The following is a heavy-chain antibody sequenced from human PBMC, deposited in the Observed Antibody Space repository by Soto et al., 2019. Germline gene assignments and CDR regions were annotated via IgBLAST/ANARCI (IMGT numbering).Heavy chain of an antibody. J-gene: IGHJ3*02. CDR2: ISWNSGSI. V-gene: IGHV3-9*01. CDR3: AKGRVIITGGFDAFDI. Sequence: EVQLVESGGGLVQPGRSLRLSCAASGFTFDDYAMHWVRQAPGKGLEWVSGISWNSGSIGHADSVKGRFTISRDNAKNSLYLQMNSLRAEDTALYYCAKGRVIITGGFDAFDIWGQGTMVTVSS. D-gene: IGHD3-10*01. CDR1: GFTFDDYA.